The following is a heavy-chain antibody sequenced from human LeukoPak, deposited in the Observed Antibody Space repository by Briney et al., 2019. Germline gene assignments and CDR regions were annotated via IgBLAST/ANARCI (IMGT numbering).Heavy chain of an antibody. J-gene: IGHJ4*02. V-gene: IGHV1-18*01. CDR2: ISAYNGNT. Sequence: ASVKVSCKASGYTFTSYGISWVRQAPGQGLEWMGWISAYNGNTNYAQKLQGRVTMTTDTSTSTAYMELRGLRSDDTAVYYCARVVGGSYYSANCFDYWGQGTLVTVSS. CDR3: ARVVGGSYYSANCFDY. D-gene: IGHD1-26*01. CDR1: GYTFTSYG.